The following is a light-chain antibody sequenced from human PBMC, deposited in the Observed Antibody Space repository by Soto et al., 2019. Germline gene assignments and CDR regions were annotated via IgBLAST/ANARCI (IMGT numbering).Light chain of an antibody. CDR2: LNSDGSH. V-gene: IGLV4-69*01. Sequence: QLVLTQSPSASASLGASVKLTCTLSSGHSNYAIAWHQQQPEKGPRYLMKLNSDGSHSKGDGIPDRFSGSSSGAERYLTISSLQSEDEADYYCQTWGTGIVVFGGGTKLTGL. J-gene: IGLJ3*02. CDR3: QTWGTGIVV. CDR1: SGHSNYA.